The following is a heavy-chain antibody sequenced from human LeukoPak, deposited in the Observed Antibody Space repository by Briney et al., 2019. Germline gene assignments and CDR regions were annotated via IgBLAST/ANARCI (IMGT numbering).Heavy chain of an antibody. J-gene: IGHJ5*02. D-gene: IGHD3-3*01. CDR3: ARGGSGMLGYYDFWSGQAGSQNWFDP. Sequence: PSETLSLTCTVSGGSISSGGYYWSWIRQHPGTGLEWIGYIYYSGSTYYNPSLKGRVTISVDTSKNQFSLKLSSVTAADTAVYYCARGGSGMLGYYDFWSGQAGSQNWFDPWGQGTLVTVSS. CDR2: IYYSGST. V-gene: IGHV4-31*03. CDR1: GGSISSGGYY.